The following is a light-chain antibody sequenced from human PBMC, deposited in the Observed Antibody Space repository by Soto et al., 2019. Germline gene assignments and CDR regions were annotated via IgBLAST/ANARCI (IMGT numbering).Light chain of an antibody. J-gene: IGKJ1*01. Sequence: DIVMTQSPDSLAVSLGERATINCKSSQSVLYSSNNKNYLAWYQQHPGQPPKLLIYWASTRESGVPDRFSGSGSGTDFTLKISRVEAEDVGVYYCMQGTHWGETFGQGTKVEIK. V-gene: IGKV4-1*01. CDR1: QSVLYSSNNKNY. CDR3: MQGTHWGET. CDR2: WAS.